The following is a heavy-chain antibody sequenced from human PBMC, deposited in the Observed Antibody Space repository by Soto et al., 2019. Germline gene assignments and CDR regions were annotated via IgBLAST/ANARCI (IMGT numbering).Heavy chain of an antibody. CDR1: GFTFSSYA. CDR2: ITGSGGST. J-gene: IGHJ4*02. V-gene: IGHV3-23*01. Sequence: EVQLLESGGGLVQPGGSLRLSCAASGFTFSSYAMSWVRQAPGKGLEWVSGITGSGGSTYYADSVKGRFTISRDNYKNTLDLQKNSLRAEDTAVYYCARGYCGGGSCYSPFDWGQGTLVTVSS. D-gene: IGHD2-15*01. CDR3: ARGYCGGGSCYSPFD.